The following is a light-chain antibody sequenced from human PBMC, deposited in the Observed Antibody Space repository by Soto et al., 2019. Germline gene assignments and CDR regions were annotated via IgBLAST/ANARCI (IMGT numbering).Light chain of an antibody. CDR2: DVS. J-gene: IGLJ1*01. CDR1: MSDVGGYNY. Sequence: QSVLTQTASVSGSPGRSITISCTRTMSDVGGYNYVSWYQQLPGKAPKLMIYDVSERPSGVSNRFSGSKSGNTASLTISGLQAEDEADYCCRSYTSSSLYVFGTGTKVTVL. V-gene: IGLV2-14*01. CDR3: RSYTSSSLYV.